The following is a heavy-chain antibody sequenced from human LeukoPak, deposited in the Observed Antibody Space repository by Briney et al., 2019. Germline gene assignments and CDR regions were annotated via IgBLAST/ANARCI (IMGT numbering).Heavy chain of an antibody. J-gene: IGHJ4*02. CDR2: IYYGGSA. V-gene: IGHV4-59*12. CDR3: ARGGSSGWYGRGFFDY. CDR1: GGSMSRYY. Sequence: SETLSLTCTVSGGSMSRYYWSWLRQSPGKGLEWIGNIYYGGSAHYNPSLMGRVPISVDESKNQFSLNLTSVTAADTAIYYCARGGSSGWYGRGFFDYWGQGTLVTVSS. D-gene: IGHD6-19*01.